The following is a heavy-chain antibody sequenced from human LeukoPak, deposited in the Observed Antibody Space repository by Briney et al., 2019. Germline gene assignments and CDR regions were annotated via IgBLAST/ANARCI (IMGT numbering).Heavy chain of an antibody. CDR2: TYYRSKWFN. CDR3: AREVEQQLVWAWFDP. V-gene: IGHV6-1*01. Sequence: SQTLSLTFAISGDSVSITSAAWNWIRQSPSRGLEWLGRTYYRSKWFNNYAVSVKSRITINPDTPKNQFSLQLNSVTPEDTAVYYCAREVEQQLVWAWFDPWGQGTLVTVAS. J-gene: IGHJ5*02. D-gene: IGHD3-16*01. CDR1: GDSVSITSAA.